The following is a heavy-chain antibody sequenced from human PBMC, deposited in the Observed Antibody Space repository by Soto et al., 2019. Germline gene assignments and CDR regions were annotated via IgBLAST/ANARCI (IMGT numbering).Heavy chain of an antibody. Sequence: QVQLVQSGAEVTKPGASLKVSCKTSGYIFTSYGVNWVRQAPGQGLEWMGWIYVYNGNTNYAQKFQDRLTLTTDTSTGTAYLELSTLRSDDTAVYYCEPLTAYQSLVHLDSWGQGTQFTVSS. J-gene: IGHJ4*02. D-gene: IGHD3-16*01. V-gene: IGHV1-18*01. CDR1: GYIFTSYG. CDR3: EPLTAYQSLVHLDS. CDR2: IYVYNGNT.